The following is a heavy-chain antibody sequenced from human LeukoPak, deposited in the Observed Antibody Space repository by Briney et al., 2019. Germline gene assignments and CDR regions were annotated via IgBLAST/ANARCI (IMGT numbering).Heavy chain of an antibody. Sequence: GGSLRLSCAASGFTFSTYGMHWVRQAPGKGLEWVAFIRDDGSDKNYVDSVKGRFTISRDNSKNMLYLQMSSLRAEETAVYYCAKGVLRTSGTPAWGQGTLVTVSS. V-gene: IGHV3-30*02. CDR2: IRDDGSDK. J-gene: IGHJ4*02. CDR3: AKGVLRTSGTPA. D-gene: IGHD1-1*01. CDR1: GFTFSTYG.